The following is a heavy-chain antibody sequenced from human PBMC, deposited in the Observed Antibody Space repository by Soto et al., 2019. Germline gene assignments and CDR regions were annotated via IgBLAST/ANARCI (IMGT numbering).Heavy chain of an antibody. Sequence: SETLSLTCAVYGGSFSGYYWTWIRQPPGTGLEWIGEINHSGSTNYNPSLKSRVTISVDTSKNQFSLKLTSVTAADTAVYYCVRYYGARVYFDYWGQGSLVTVS. CDR1: GGSFSGYY. D-gene: IGHD4-17*01. CDR2: INHSGST. J-gene: IGHJ4*02. CDR3: VRYYGARVYFDY. V-gene: IGHV4-34*01.